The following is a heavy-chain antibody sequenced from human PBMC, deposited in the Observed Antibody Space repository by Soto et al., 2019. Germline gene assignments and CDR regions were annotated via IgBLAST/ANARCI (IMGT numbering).Heavy chain of an antibody. J-gene: IGHJ5*02. CDR3: ACNWGSPLRNWLDP. CDR2: IIPVLATT. CDR1: TGTFSNYA. Sequence: ASVKVSCKASTGTFSNYALSWVRQAPGQGLEWMGGIIPVLATTNYAQKFQGRVSITADESTSTAYMELSSLRSEDTAVYYCACNWGSPLRNWLDPWGQGTVVTASS. D-gene: IGHD3-16*01. V-gene: IGHV1-69*13.